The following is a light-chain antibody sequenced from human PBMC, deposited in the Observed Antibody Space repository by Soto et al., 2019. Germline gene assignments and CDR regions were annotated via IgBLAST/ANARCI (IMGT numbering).Light chain of an antibody. CDR3: SSYTSSSIHYV. CDR2: DVS. CDR1: SSDVGGYNY. Sequence: QSALTQPASVSGSPGQSITISCTGTSSDVGGYNYVSWYQQHPGKAPKLMIYDVSNRPSGVSNRFSGSKSGNTASLTISGLQAEDEADYYCSSYTSSSIHYVFGTWTKLTVL. J-gene: IGLJ1*01. V-gene: IGLV2-14*01.